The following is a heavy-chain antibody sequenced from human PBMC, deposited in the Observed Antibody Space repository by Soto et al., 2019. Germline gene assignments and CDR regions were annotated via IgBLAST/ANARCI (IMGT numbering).Heavy chain of an antibody. J-gene: IGHJ6*02. D-gene: IGHD5-12*01. Sequence: GGSLRLSCAASGFIFSSFAMHWVRQAPGKGLEWVALISYSGDNEYYADSVKGRFTISRDNSMNTLYLQMNSLRAEDTAVYYCSRLPLERYSAYDFPMDFWGQGTTVTVSS. V-gene: IGHV3-30-3*01. CDR3: SRLPLERYSAYDFPMDF. CDR2: ISYSGDNE. CDR1: GFIFSSFA.